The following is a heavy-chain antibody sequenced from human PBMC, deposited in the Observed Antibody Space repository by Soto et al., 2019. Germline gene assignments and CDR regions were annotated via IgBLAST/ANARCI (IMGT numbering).Heavy chain of an antibody. CDR1: GYSISNGDY. V-gene: IGHV4-38-2*02. D-gene: IGHD3-3*01. J-gene: IGHJ5*02. CDR2: VYYSGST. CDR3: GRNPPTFFAP. Sequence: SETLSLTCTVSGYSISNGDYWGWIRQAPGKGLEWIGSVYYSGSTHYEPSLRGRIAISVETLKNQFSPRLPSVTAADTAMYFGGRNPPTFFAPGAKGTPAPFSS.